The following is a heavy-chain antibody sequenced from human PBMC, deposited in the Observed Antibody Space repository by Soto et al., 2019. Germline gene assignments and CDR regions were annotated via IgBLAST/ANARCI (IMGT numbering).Heavy chain of an antibody. CDR1: GYSISSSNW. D-gene: IGHD1-26*01. Sequence: PSETLSLTCAVSGYSISSSNWWGWIRQPPGKGLEWIGYIYYSGTTYYNPSLKSRVTMSVDTSKNQFSLKLTSVTTVDTAVYYCARREIQGPIDYWGQGTLVT. CDR2: IYYSGTT. J-gene: IGHJ4*02. CDR3: ARREIQGPIDY. V-gene: IGHV4-28*01.